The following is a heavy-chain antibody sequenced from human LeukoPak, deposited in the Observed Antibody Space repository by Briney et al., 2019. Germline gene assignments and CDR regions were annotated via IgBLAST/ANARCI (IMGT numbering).Heavy chain of an antibody. CDR1: GFTFSSYD. CDR3: ARGSVVRGFTPYYMDV. Sequence: PGGSLRLSCAASGFTFSSYDMHWARQAPGKGLEWVANIKDDGSEKYYVDSLKGRFTISRDNAKNSLHLQIYSLRAEDTAVYYCARGSVVRGFTPYYMDVWGKGTTVTVSS. V-gene: IGHV3-7*01. D-gene: IGHD3-10*01. J-gene: IGHJ6*03. CDR2: IKDDGSEK.